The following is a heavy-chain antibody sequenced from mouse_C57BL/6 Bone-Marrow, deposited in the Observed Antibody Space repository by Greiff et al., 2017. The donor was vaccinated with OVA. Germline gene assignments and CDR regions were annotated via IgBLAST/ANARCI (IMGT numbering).Heavy chain of an antibody. CDR2: ISSGGDYI. J-gene: IGHJ1*03. D-gene: IGHD1-1*01. Sequence: EVQVVESGEGLVKPGGSLKLSCAASGFTFSSYAMSWVRQTPEKRLEWVAYISSGGDYIYYADTVKGRFTISRDNARNTLYLQMSSLKSEDTAMYYCTRGSSYDWYFDVWGTGTTVTVSS. CDR1: GFTFSSYA. V-gene: IGHV5-9-1*02. CDR3: TRGSSYDWYFDV.